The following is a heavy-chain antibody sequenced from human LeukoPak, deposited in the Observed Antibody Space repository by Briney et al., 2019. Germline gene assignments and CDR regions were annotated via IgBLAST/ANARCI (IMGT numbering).Heavy chain of an antibody. CDR3: ARGSGGPPQVLDY. CDR2: INPNSGGT. CDR1: GYTFNGYY. D-gene: IGHD3-3*01. Sequence: ASVKVSCKASGYTFNGYYIHWVRQAPGQGLEWMGWINPNSGGTSYAQKFQGRVTMTRDTSISTVYMELNRLRSDDTAVFYCARGSGGPPQVLDYWGQGTLVTVSS. J-gene: IGHJ4*02. V-gene: IGHV1-2*02.